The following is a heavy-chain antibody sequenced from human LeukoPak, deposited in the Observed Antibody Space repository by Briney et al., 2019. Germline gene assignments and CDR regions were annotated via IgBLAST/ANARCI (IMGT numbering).Heavy chain of an antibody. CDR1: GCSISSGYY. CDR3: ARPRLYYYYYMDV. J-gene: IGHJ6*03. CDR2: IYHSGST. Sequence: SETLSLTCAVSGCSISSGYYWGWIRQPPGKGLEWIGSIYHSGSTYYNPSLKSRVTISVDTSKNQFSLKLSSVTAADTAVYYCARPRLYYYYYMDVWGKGTTVTVSS. V-gene: IGHV4-38-2*01.